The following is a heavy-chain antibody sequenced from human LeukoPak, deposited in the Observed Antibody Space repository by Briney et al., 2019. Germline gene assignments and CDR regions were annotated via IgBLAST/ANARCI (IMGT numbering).Heavy chain of an antibody. CDR1: GGSFSGYY. V-gene: IGHV4-34*01. Sequence: SETLSLTCAVYGGSFSGYYWSWIRQPPGKGLEWIGEINHSGSTNHNPSLKSRVTISVDSSKNQFSLKLSSVTAADTAVYYCATSNCSSTSCYVTFDYWGEGTLVTVSS. D-gene: IGHD2-2*01. CDR3: ATSNCSSTSCYVTFDY. CDR2: INHSGST. J-gene: IGHJ4*02.